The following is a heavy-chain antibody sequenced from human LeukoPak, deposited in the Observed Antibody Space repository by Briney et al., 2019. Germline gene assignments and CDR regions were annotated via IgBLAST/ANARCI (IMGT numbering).Heavy chain of an antibody. J-gene: IGHJ4*02. CDR1: GFTFSSCS. D-gene: IGHD1-26*01. CDR3: AKDGNSGSYYYFDY. V-gene: IGHV3-30-3*01. Sequence: GGSLRLSCAASGFTFSSCSMHWVRQAPGKGLEWVAVLSYDGVNEYYADSVKGRFTISRDSSKNTLYLQMNSLRAEDTAVYYCAKDGNSGSYYYFDYWGQGTLVTVSS. CDR2: LSYDGVNE.